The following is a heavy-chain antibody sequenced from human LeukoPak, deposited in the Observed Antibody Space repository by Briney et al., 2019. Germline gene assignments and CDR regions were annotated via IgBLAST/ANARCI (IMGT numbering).Heavy chain of an antibody. J-gene: IGHJ4*02. D-gene: IGHD4-17*01. CDR1: GYSFASYW. V-gene: IGHV5-51*01. CDR3: ASMATVTTFGYFDY. Sequence: GESLKISCKGSGYSFASYWIGWVRPMPGKGLEWMGVIYPGDFDTRYSPSFQGQVTISADKSISTAYVQWSSLKASDTAMYYCASMATVTTFGYFDYWGQGTLVTVSS. CDR2: IYPGDFDT.